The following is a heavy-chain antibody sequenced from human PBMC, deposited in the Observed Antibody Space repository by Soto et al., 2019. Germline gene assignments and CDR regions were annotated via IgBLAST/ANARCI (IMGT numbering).Heavy chain of an antibody. Sequence: EVQVVESGGDLVQPGGSLRLSCAASGFSFSNYWMHWVRQAPGKGLVWVSRVNNDGSDTIYADSVMGRFTVSRDNAKNTLFLQMNSLRIDDTAMYYCARGSVDHAFDIWGQGTMVTVSS. V-gene: IGHV3-74*01. CDR3: ARGSVDHAFDI. CDR2: VNNDGSDT. CDR1: GFSFSNYW. D-gene: IGHD3-9*01. J-gene: IGHJ3*02.